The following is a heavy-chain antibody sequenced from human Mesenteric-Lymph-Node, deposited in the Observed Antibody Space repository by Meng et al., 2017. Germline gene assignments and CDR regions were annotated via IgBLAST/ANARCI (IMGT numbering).Heavy chain of an antibody. V-gene: IGHV7-4-1*02. Sequence: ASVKVSCKASGYTFTAYAMNWVRQAPGQGPEWMGWIDTNTGNPTYAQGFTGRFVFSSDTSVTTSYLQINNLKAEDTAVYYCARDFSRQFLRLFDPWGQGTLVTVSS. D-gene: IGHD5-12*01. J-gene: IGHJ5*02. CDR2: IDTNTGNP. CDR1: GYTFTAYA. CDR3: ARDFSRQFLRLFDP.